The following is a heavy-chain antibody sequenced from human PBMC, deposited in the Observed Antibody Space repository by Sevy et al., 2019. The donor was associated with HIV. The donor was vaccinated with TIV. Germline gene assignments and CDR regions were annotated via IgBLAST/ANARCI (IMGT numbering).Heavy chain of an antibody. J-gene: IGHJ5*02. Sequence: GGSLRLSCAASGFTLDDYAMHWVRQAPGKGLEWVSLISWDGGSTYYAYSVMGRFTMSRENSKNSLYLQMNSLRAEDTALYYCAKDPAPTLAVTTFSWFDPWGQGTLVTVSS. CDR2: ISWDGGST. D-gene: IGHD6-19*01. V-gene: IGHV3-43D*04. CDR3: AKDPAPTLAVTTFSWFDP. CDR1: GFTLDDYA.